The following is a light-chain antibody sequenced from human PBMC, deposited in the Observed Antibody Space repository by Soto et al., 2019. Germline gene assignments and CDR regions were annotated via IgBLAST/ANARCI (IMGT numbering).Light chain of an antibody. J-gene: IGKJ1*01. CDR2: WAS. CDR3: QQYYSSPWT. V-gene: IGKV4-1*01. Sequence: DIVMTQSPDSLAVSLGERATINCKSSQSVLYSSNNKNYLAWFQQKPGQPPKLLIYWASTRESGVPDRFSGSGSVTDFTLTISSLQAEDVAVSYCQQYYSSPWTFGPGTKVEIK. CDR1: QSVLYSSNNKNY.